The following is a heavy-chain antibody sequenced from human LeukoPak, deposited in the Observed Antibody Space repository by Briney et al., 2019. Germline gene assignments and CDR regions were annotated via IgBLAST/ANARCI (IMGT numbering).Heavy chain of an antibody. CDR1: GGSFSDYY. D-gene: IGHD3-16*02. CDR3: TRSNYVWGTYRPRQSDAFDI. J-gene: IGHJ3*02. V-gene: IGHV4-34*01. Sequence: SETLSLTCAVYGGSFSDYYWSWIRQPPGKGLEWIGEINHSGSTNYNPSLKSRVTMSVDTSKNQFSLKLSSVTAADTAVYYCTRSNYVWGTYRPRQSDAFDIWGQGTMVTVSS. CDR2: INHSGST.